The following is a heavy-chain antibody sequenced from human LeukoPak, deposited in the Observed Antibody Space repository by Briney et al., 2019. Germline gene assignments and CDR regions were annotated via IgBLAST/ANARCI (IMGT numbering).Heavy chain of an antibody. V-gene: IGHV3-33*01. D-gene: IGHD3-9*01. J-gene: IGHJ4*02. CDR2: IWYDGSNK. CDR3: ARAYYDILTGYQYYFDY. Sequence: GGSLRLSCAASGFTFSSYGMHWVRQAPGKGLEWVAVIWYDGSNKYYADSVKGRFTISRDNSKNTLYLQMNSLRAEDTAVYYCARAYYDILTGYQYYFDYWGQGTLVTVSS. CDR1: GFTFSSYG.